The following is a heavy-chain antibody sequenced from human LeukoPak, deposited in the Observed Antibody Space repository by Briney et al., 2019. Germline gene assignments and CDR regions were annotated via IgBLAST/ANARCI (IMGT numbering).Heavy chain of an antibody. Sequence: PGGSLRLSCTASGFTFSTYEMNWVRQAPGKGLEWISYISGSGSSIFYADSLQGRFTVSRDNAKYSVYLQMNSLRAEDTAVYYCAREGGFGYDDAFDTWGHGTTVTVSS. CDR3: AREGGFGYDDAFDT. J-gene: IGHJ3*02. CDR1: GFTFSTYE. CDR2: ISGSGSSI. V-gene: IGHV3-48*03. D-gene: IGHD3-16*02.